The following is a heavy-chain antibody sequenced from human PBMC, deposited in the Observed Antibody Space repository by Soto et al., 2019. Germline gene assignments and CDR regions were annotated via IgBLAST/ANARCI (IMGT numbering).Heavy chain of an antibody. CDR1: SGSISSNFW. CDR3: AKVSYGSGIYSDYFDY. J-gene: IGHJ4*02. Sequence: PSETLSLTCAVSSGSISSNFWWTWVRQSPGKGLEWIGEIYHTGTTTFNPSLSNRLTMSVDKSMNKFSLEMTSVTAADTATYYCAKVSYGSGIYSDYFDYWGQGTLVTVSS. D-gene: IGHD3-10*01. CDR2: IYHTGTT. V-gene: IGHV4-4*02.